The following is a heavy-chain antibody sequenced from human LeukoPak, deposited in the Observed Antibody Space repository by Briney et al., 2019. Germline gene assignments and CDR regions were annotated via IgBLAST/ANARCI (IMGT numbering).Heavy chain of an antibody. J-gene: IGHJ4*02. CDR3: AKSDEWLIHGDY. D-gene: IGHD6-19*01. CDR2: ITGNGVST. Sequence: GGSLRLSCAASGFIFSNFAMSWVRQAPGKGLEWVSSITGNGVSTYYADSVKGRFIISRDNSKLYLQMNSLRAEDTAVYYCAKSDEWLIHGDYWGQGTLVTVSS. CDR1: GFIFSNFA. V-gene: IGHV3-23*01.